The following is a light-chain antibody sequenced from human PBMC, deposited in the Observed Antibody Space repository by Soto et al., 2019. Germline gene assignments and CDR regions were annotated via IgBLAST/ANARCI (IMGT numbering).Light chain of an antibody. CDR2: EVS. CDR3: CLYGGGNSFYV. CDR1: SSDIGTYDY. J-gene: IGLJ1*01. V-gene: IGLV2-8*01. Sequence: QSALTQPPSASGSPGQSVTISCTGTSSDIGTYDYVSWYQHLPDKAPKLIIYEVSKRPSGVPDRFSGSKSGNTASLTVSGLLAEDGGAYYCCLYGGGNSFYVFGTGTKVTVL.